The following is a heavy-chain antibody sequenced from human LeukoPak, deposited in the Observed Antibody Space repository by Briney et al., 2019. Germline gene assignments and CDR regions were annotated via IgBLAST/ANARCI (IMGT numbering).Heavy chain of an antibody. D-gene: IGHD1-14*01. V-gene: IGHV1-2*02. Sequence: ASVKVSCKASGYTFTGYYMHWVRQAPGQGLEWMGWINPNSGGTNDAQKFQGRVTMTRDTSISTAYMELSRLRSDDTAVYYCARSWEPAHPESPYSWFDPWGQGTLVTVSS. J-gene: IGHJ5*02. CDR2: INPNSGGT. CDR1: GYTFTGYY. CDR3: ARSWEPAHPESPYSWFDP.